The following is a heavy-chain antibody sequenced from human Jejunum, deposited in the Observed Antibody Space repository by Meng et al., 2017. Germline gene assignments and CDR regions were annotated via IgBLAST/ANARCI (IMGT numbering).Heavy chain of an antibody. CDR2: MDTSGST. D-gene: IGHD6-13*01. CDR1: GGSISSGSYY. J-gene: IGHJ4*02. CDR3: ARVGKSSNIFGGNYFDS. Sequence: SETLSLTCTVSGGSISSGSYYWSWIRQPAGKGLEWIGRMDTSGSTNYNPSLKSRVTISLDTSKNQFSLKLSSVSAADTAVYYCARVGKSSNIFGGNYFDSWGQGTLVTVSS. V-gene: IGHV4-61*02.